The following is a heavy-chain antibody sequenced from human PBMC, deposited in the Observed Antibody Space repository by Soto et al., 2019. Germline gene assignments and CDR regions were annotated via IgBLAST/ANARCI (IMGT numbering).Heavy chain of an antibody. CDR2: INPSGGGT. D-gene: IGHD2-8*01. CDR1: GYTFTSYY. J-gene: IGHJ6*02. Sequence: ASVKVSCKASGYTFTSYYMHWVRQAPGQGLEWMGIINPSGGGTSYAQKFQGRVTMTRDTSTSTVYIELSSLRSEDTAVYYCARDYCTNGVCYFPPSLYYYYGMDVWGQGTTVTVSS. CDR3: ARDYCTNGVCYFPPSLYYYYGMDV. V-gene: IGHV1-46*01.